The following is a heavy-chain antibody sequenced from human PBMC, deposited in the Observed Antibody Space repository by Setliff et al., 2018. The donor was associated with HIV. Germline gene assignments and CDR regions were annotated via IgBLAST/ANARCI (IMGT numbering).Heavy chain of an antibody. D-gene: IGHD6-13*01. CDR2: FNTETGNP. Sequence: ASVQVSCKASGYTLTTYAISWVRQAPGQGLEWMGWFNTETGNPMYAQGFRGRFVFSLDTSVSTAFLQINRLKAEDTAKYYCARVGSGWSTFDYWGQGALVTVSS. J-gene: IGHJ4*02. V-gene: IGHV7-4-1*02. CDR1: GYTLTTYA. CDR3: ARVGSGWSTFDY.